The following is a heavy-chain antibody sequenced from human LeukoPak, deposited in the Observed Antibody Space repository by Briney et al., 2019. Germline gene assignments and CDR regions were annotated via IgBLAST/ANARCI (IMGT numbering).Heavy chain of an antibody. CDR3: ATDLTMTYAFDI. V-gene: IGHV3-11*01. J-gene: IGHJ3*02. Sequence: GGSLRLSCAASGFTFSDYYMSWIRQAPGKGLEWVSYISSSGSTIYYADSVKGRFTISRDNAENSLYLQMNSLRAEDTAVYYCATDLTMTYAFDIWGQGTMVTVSS. D-gene: IGHD3-3*01. CDR1: GFTFSDYY. CDR2: ISSSGSTI.